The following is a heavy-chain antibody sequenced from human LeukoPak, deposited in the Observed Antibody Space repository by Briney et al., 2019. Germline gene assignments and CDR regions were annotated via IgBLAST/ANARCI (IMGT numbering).Heavy chain of an antibody. CDR3: AKDFYDFWSGYYPACMDV. J-gene: IGHJ6*02. Sequence: GGSLRLSCAASGFTFSSYAMSWVRQAPGKGLEWVSAISGSGGSTYYADSVKGRFTISRDNSKNTLYLQMNSLRAEDTAVYYCAKDFYDFWSGYYPACMDVWGQGTTVTVSS. CDR2: ISGSGGST. V-gene: IGHV3-23*01. D-gene: IGHD3-3*01. CDR1: GFTFSSYA.